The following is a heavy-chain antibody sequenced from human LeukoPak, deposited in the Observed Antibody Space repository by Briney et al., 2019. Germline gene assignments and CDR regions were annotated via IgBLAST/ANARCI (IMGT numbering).Heavy chain of an antibody. V-gene: IGHV3-23*01. CDR2: MCGSAGCT. Sequence: GGSLRLSCAASGFTFQIYAMSWVRLAPGKGLQWVASMCGSAGCTFYADSVKGRFTISRDNSKNTLYLQMNSLRAEDTAVYYCAKPLVTTGYWGQGTLVTVSS. J-gene: IGHJ4*02. D-gene: IGHD4-17*01. CDR3: AKPLVTTGY. CDR1: GFTFQIYA.